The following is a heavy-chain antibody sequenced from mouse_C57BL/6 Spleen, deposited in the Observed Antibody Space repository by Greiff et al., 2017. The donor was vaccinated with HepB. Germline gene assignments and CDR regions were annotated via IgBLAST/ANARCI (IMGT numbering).Heavy chain of an antibody. Sequence: EVQVVESGGGLVKPGGSLKLSCAASGFTFSSYAMSWVRQTPEKRLEWVATIGDGGSYTYYPDNVKGRVTISRDNAKNNLYLQMSHLKSEDTAMYYCARIYYYGSSYPLFDYWGQGTTLTVSS. CDR2: IGDGGSYT. CDR3: ARIYYYGSSYPLFDY. J-gene: IGHJ2*01. D-gene: IGHD1-1*01. CDR1: GFTFSSYA. V-gene: IGHV5-4*01.